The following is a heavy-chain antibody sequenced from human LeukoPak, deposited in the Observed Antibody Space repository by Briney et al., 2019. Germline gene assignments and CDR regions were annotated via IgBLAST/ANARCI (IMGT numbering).Heavy chain of an antibody. Sequence: GGYLRLSCVASGFTFTSFGMNWVRQAPGKGLEWVSVISGSGGRTYYADSVKGRFTISRDNSKKTLYLQMNSLRAEDTAVYYCAKGDGFGLLWFAEVFDYWGQGTLVTVSS. CDR2: ISGSGGRT. V-gene: IGHV3-23*01. CDR3: AKGDGFGLLWFAEVFDY. CDR1: GFTFTSFG. J-gene: IGHJ4*02. D-gene: IGHD3-10*01.